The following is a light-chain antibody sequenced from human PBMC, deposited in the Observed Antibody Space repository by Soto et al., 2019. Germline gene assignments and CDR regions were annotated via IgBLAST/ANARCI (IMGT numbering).Light chain of an antibody. V-gene: IGKV1-33*01. CDR3: QQYNYWPQT. CDR2: DAS. J-gene: IGKJ5*01. CDR1: QDISNS. Sequence: DIQMTQSPSSLSASVGDRVTISCHASQDISNSLNWYQQKPGKAPKLLIYDASNLETGVPSRFSGSGSGTDFTFTISSLQPEDIATYYCQQYNYWPQTFGQGTRLEI.